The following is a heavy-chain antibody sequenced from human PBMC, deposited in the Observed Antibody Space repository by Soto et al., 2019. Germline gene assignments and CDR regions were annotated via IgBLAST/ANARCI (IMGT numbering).Heavy chain of an antibody. D-gene: IGHD3-10*01. CDR1: GYTFTNYA. CDR3: VRGGEWMP. J-gene: IGHJ5*02. Sequence: VQLVQSGAEAKKPGASVKVSCKASGYTFTNYAIHWVRQAPGQRLEWMGWINAGHGNTAYSQNFQGRVTITRDTSANTVYMELRSLRSEDTALYYCVRGGEWMPWGQGTLATVSS. CDR2: INAGHGNT. V-gene: IGHV1-3*01.